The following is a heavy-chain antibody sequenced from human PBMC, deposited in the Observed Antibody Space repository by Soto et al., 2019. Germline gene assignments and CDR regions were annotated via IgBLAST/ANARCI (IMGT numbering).Heavy chain of an antibody. CDR1: GFTFNNYG. J-gene: IGHJ3*01. D-gene: IGHD6-13*01. CDR2: ISNDGSDK. CDR3: AKDQGISASHGID. V-gene: IGHV3-30*18. Sequence: QVQLVESGGGVVQPGRSLRLSCAASGFTFNNYGMHWVRQAPGKGLEWVAVISNDGSDKYYADSVKGRLTISRDNSKNTVYLQMNSLRDEATAVYYCAKDQGISASHGIDWGQGTMVTVSS.